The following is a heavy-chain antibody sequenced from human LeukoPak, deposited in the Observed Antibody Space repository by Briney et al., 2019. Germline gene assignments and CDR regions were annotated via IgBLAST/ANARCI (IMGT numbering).Heavy chain of an antibody. CDR2: ISAYNGNT. V-gene: IGHV1-18*04. CDR1: GYTFTSYG. Sequence: GASVKVSCKASGYTFTSYGISWVRQAPGQGLEWMGWISAYNGNTNHAQKLQGRVTMTTDTSTSTAYMELRSLRSDDTAVYYCARDHAVPAAIRHYGMDVWGKGTTVTVSS. CDR3: ARDHAVPAAIRHYGMDV. D-gene: IGHD2-2*01. J-gene: IGHJ6*04.